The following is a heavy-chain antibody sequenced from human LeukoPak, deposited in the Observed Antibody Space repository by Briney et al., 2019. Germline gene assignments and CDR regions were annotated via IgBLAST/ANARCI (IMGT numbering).Heavy chain of an antibody. CDR2: ISRNGGST. Sequence: GGSLRLSCAASGFTFSSYAMHWVRQAPGKGLEYVSAISRNGGSTYYANSVKGRFTISRDNSKNTLYLQMGSLRAEDMAVYYCARAPAFYDYVWGSYFYFDYWGQGTLVTVSS. D-gene: IGHD3-16*01. V-gene: IGHV3-64*01. CDR3: ARAPAFYDYVWGSYFYFDY. J-gene: IGHJ4*02. CDR1: GFTFSSYA.